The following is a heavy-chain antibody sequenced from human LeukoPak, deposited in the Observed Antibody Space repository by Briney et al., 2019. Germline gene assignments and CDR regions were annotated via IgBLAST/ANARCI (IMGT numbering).Heavy chain of an antibody. D-gene: IGHD5-18*01. J-gene: IGHJ4*02. CDR3: AFVDTAMGPGYFDY. Sequence: GASVKVSCKASGYTFTSYDINWVRQATGQGLEWMGWMNPNSGNTGYAQKFQGRVTMTRNTSISTAYMELSSVTAADTAVYYCAFVDTAMGPGYFDYWGQGTLVTVSS. CDR2: MNPNSGNT. CDR1: GYTFTSYD. V-gene: IGHV1-8*01.